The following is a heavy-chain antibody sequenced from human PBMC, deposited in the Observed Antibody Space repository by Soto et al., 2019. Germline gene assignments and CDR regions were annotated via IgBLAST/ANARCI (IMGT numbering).Heavy chain of an antibody. V-gene: IGHV3-23*01. CDR1: GFIFNNYA. CDR3: VRRAGGAVVWYSDQ. CDR2: VSGRGGSA. D-gene: IGHD2-21*01. Sequence: EVQLLESGGGLVQRGGSLRLSCAASGFIFNNYAMTWVRQAPGKGLEWVARVSGRGGSAYYADSVKGRLTISRDKSNNTLYLQMTNVRGEDTAVYYCVRRAGGAVVWYSDQWGRGTLVSVFS. J-gene: IGHJ2*01.